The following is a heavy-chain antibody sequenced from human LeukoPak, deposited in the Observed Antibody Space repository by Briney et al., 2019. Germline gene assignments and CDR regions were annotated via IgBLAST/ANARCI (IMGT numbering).Heavy chain of an antibody. CDR1: GYSISSGYY. CDR3: ARAGGSGSYDY. V-gene: IGHV4-38-2*01. Sequence: SSETLSLTCAVSGYSISSGYYWGWIRQPPGKGLEWIGGIYLSGSTYYNPSLKSRVTISVDTSKNQFSLKLSSVTAADTAVYYCARAGGSGSYDYWGQGTLVTVSS. D-gene: IGHD3-10*01. CDR2: IYLSGST. J-gene: IGHJ4*02.